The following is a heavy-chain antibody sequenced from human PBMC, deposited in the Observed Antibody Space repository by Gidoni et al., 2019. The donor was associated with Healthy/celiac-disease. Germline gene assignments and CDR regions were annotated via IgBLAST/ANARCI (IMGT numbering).Heavy chain of an antibody. V-gene: IGHV4-34*01. CDR3: ARMDYYDSSYYGMDV. CDR2: INHSGST. CDR1: GGSFSGYY. J-gene: IGHJ6*02. Sequence: QVQLQQWGAGLLKPSETLSLTCAVYGGSFSGYYWSWIRQPPGKGLEWIGEINHSGSTNYNPSLKSRVTISVDTSKNQFSLKLSSVTAADTAVYYCARMDYYDSSYYGMDVWGQGTTVTVSS. D-gene: IGHD3-22*01.